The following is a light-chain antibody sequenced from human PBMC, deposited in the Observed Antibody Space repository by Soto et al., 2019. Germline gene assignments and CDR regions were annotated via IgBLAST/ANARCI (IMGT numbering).Light chain of an antibody. CDR1: QSIDSW. CDR3: QQYETFSGT. V-gene: IGKV1-5*01. CDR2: DVS. J-gene: IGKJ1*01. Sequence: DIQMTQSPSTLSASVGDRVTITCRASQSIDSWLAWYQQKPGKAPKLLIYDVSALPRGVPSRFSGSGSGTKFTLTIASLQPDDFATYYCQQYETFSGTFGPGTKVDIK.